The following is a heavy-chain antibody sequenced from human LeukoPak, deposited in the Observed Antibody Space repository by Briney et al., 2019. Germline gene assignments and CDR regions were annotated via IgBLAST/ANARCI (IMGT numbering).Heavy chain of an antibody. D-gene: IGHD3-3*01. Sequence: SVKVSCKASGGTFSSYAISWVRQAPGQGLEWMGGIIPIFGTANYAQKFQGRVTITADESTSTAYMELSSLRSEDTAVYYCARVGDFWSGPMGYWGQGTLVTVSS. CDR3: ARVGDFWSGPMGY. CDR2: IIPIFGTA. J-gene: IGHJ4*02. CDR1: GGTFSSYA. V-gene: IGHV1-69*13.